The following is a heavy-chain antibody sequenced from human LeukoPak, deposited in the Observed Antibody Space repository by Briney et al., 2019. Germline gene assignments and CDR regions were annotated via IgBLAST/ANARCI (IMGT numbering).Heavy chain of an antibody. V-gene: IGHV1-69*05. D-gene: IGHD3-22*01. CDR1: GGTFSSYA. J-gene: IGHJ5*02. CDR3: ARVFHDSSGYNNWFDP. Sequence: GAPVKVSCKASGGTFSSYAISWVRQAPGQGLEWMGGIIPIFGTANYAQKFQGRVTMTRDTSTSTVYMELSSLRSEDTAVYYCARVFHDSSGYNNWFDPWGQGTLVTVSS. CDR2: IIPIFGTA.